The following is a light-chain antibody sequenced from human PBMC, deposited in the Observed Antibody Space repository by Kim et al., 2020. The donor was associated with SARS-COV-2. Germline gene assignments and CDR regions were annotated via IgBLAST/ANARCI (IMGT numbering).Light chain of an antibody. CDR1: GIGSKT. V-gene: IGLV3-21*04. CDR3: QVWDTGSDHWV. Sequence: SYELSQPPSESVAPGKTADITCGGNGIGSKTVHWYQQKPGQAPVLVISHDTDRPSGIPERFSGSNSGNTATLTITRVEPGDEADYYCQVWDTGSDHWVFGGGTKLTVL. J-gene: IGLJ3*02. CDR2: HDT.